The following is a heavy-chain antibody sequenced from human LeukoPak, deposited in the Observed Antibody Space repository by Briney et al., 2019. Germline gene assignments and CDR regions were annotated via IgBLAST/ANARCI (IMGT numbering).Heavy chain of an antibody. J-gene: IGHJ4*02. CDR1: GYSFTSYW. CDR2: IYPGDSDT. V-gene: IGHV5-51*01. D-gene: IGHD3-22*01. Sequence: GESLKISCKGSGYSFTSYWIGWVRQMPGKGLEWMGIIYPGDSDTRYSPSFQGQVTISADKSISTAYLQWSSLKASDTATYYCARLDVAQRRTMIVVVIKEGTGYFDYWGQGTLVTVSS. CDR3: ARLDVAQRRTMIVVVIKEGTGYFDY.